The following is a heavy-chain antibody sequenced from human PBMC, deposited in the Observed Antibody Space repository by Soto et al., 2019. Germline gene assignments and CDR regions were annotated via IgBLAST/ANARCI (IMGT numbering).Heavy chain of an antibody. Sequence: QVQLVQSGAEVKKPGSSVKVSCKASGGTFSSYAISWVRQAPGQGLEWMGGIILIFGTANYAQKFQGRVTITADKSTSTAYMELSRLRSEDTAVYYCARIADCSGGSCYSGHHYGMDVWGQGTTVTVSS. D-gene: IGHD2-15*01. CDR2: IILIFGTA. J-gene: IGHJ6*02. V-gene: IGHV1-69*06. CDR1: GGTFSSYA. CDR3: ARIADCSGGSCYSGHHYGMDV.